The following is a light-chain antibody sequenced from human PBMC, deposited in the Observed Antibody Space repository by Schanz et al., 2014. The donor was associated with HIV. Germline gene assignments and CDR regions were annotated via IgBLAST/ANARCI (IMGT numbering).Light chain of an antibody. J-gene: IGLJ3*02. CDR1: SSAVANYNL. V-gene: IGLV2-11*01. CDR2: DVT. CDR3: CSYAGSYTWV. Sequence: QSALTQPASVSGSPGQSITISCTGTSSAVANYNLVSWYQQHPGKAPKLMIYDVTERPSGVPDRLSGSKSGNTASLTISGLQAEDEAVYYCCSYAGSYTWVFGGGTKLTVL.